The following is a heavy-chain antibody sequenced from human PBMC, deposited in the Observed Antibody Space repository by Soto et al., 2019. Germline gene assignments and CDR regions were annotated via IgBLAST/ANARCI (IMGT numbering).Heavy chain of an antibody. D-gene: IGHD4-17*01. J-gene: IGHJ4*02. CDR3: AKESYGDYSHFDY. Sequence: EVELLESGGGLVQPGGSLRLSCAASGYTFSSYAMSWVRQAPGKGLEWVSAISGSGGSTYYADSVKGRFTISRDNSKNTLYLQMNSLRAEDTAVYYCAKESYGDYSHFDYWGQGTLVTVSS. V-gene: IGHV3-23*01. CDR1: GYTFSSYA. CDR2: ISGSGGST.